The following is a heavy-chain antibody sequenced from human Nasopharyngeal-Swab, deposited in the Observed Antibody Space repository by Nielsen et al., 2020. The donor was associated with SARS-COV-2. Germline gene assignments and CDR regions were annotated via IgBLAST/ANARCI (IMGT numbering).Heavy chain of an antibody. CDR2: INSDGSST. Sequence: LSLTCAASGFTFSSYSMNWVRQAPGKGLVWVSRINSDGSSTSYADSVKGRFTISRDNAKNTLYLQMNSLRAEDTAVYYCARIPTRYWGQGTLVTVSS. CDR3: ARIPTRY. CDR1: GFTFSSYS. J-gene: IGHJ4*02. V-gene: IGHV3-74*01.